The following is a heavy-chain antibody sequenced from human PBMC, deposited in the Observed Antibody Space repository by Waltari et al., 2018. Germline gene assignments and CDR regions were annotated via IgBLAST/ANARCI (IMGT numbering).Heavy chain of an antibody. D-gene: IGHD2-21*01. CDR3: ARAGVVVIALDAFDI. CDR2: IYYSGST. Sequence: QLQLQESGPGLVKPSETLSLTCTVSGGSISSSSYYWGWIRQPPGKGLEWIGSIYYSGSTYYNPSLKSRVTISVDTSKNQFSLKLSSVTAADTAVYYCARAGVVVIALDAFDIWGQGTLVTVSS. CDR1: GGSISSSSYY. V-gene: IGHV4-39*01. J-gene: IGHJ3*02.